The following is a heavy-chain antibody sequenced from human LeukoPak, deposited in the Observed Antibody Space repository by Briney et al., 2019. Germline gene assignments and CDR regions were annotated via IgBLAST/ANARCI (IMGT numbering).Heavy chain of an antibody. Sequence: PGGSLRLSCAASGFTFSSYWMHWVRQAPGKGLVWVSRINSDGSSTSYADSVKGRFTISRDNAKNTLYLQMNSLRAEDTAVYYCARDYGGNSGGVRYDYWGQGTLVTVSS. CDR2: INSDGSST. J-gene: IGHJ4*02. CDR3: ARDYGGNSGGVRYDY. V-gene: IGHV3-74*01. CDR1: GFTFSSYW. D-gene: IGHD4-23*01.